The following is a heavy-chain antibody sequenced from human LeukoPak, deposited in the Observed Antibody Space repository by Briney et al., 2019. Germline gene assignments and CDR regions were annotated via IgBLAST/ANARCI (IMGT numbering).Heavy chain of an antibody. D-gene: IGHD3-3*01. V-gene: IGHV3-30*02. CDR3: AKDQGHDFWSGYVDY. J-gene: IGHJ4*02. Sequence: QTGGSLRLSCAASGFTFSSYGMHWVRQAPGKGLEWVAFIRYDGSNKYYADSVKGRFTISRDNSKNTLYLQMNSLRAEDTAVYYCAKDQGHDFWSGYVDYWGQGTLVTVS. CDR2: IRYDGSNK. CDR1: GFTFSSYG.